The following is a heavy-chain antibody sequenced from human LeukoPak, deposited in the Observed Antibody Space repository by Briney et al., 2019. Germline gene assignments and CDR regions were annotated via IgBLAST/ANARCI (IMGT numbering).Heavy chain of an antibody. J-gene: IGHJ4*02. V-gene: IGHV3-21*01. CDR3: ARDLGYSSGLADY. Sequence: GGSLRLSCAASGFTFSSYSMNWVRQAPGKGLEWVSSISSSSSYIYYADSVKGRFTISRDNAKNSLYLQMNSLRAEDTAVYYCARDLGYSSGLADYWGQGTLVTVSS. CDR1: GFTFSSYS. CDR2: ISSSSSYI. D-gene: IGHD6-19*01.